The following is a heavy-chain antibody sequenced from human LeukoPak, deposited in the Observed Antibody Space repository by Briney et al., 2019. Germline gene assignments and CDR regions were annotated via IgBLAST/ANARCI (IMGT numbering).Heavy chain of an antibody. V-gene: IGHV1-46*01. CDR3: ARDASAVAGTEFDY. CDR1: GYTFTSYY. J-gene: IGHJ4*02. D-gene: IGHD6-19*01. CDR2: INPTGGST. Sequence: ASVKVSCKASGYTFTSYYMHWVRQAPGQGLEWMGLINPTGGSTGYAQKFQGRVTMTRDMSTSTDYMELSSLRAEDTAVYYCARDASAVAGTEFDYWGQGTLVTVSS.